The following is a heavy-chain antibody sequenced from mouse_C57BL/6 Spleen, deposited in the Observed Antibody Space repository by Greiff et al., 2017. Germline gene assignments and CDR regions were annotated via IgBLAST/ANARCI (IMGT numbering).Heavy chain of an antibody. D-gene: IGHD4-1*01. CDR3: ARKSTGTLYWYFDV. Sequence: VQLQQSGPELVKPGASVKISCKASGYSFTDYNMNWVKQSNGKSLEWIGVINPNYGTTSYNQKFKGKATLTVDQSSSTAYMQLNSLTSDDSAVYYCARKSTGTLYWYFDVWGTGTTVTVSS. V-gene: IGHV1-39*01. CDR1: GYSFTDYN. CDR2: INPNYGTT. J-gene: IGHJ1*03.